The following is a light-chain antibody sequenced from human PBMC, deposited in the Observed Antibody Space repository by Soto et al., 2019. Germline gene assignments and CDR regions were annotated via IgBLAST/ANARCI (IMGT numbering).Light chain of an antibody. CDR1: QSISVW. Sequence: DIQMTQSPSTLSASVGDRVTITCRASQSISVWLAWYQQKAGKAPNLLIYKASRLESGVPSRFSGSGSGTEFTLTISGLQPGDSATYYCQQYNSYSPTFGQGTKGDIK. CDR3: QQYNSYSPT. J-gene: IGKJ1*01. CDR2: KAS. V-gene: IGKV1-5*03.